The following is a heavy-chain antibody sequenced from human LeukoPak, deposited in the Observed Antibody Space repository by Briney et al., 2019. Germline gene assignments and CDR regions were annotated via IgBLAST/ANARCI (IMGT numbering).Heavy chain of an antibody. CDR3: AKYITVSTNSYYYYMDV. V-gene: IGHV3-23*01. CDR2: IGDSGIST. Sequence: GGSLRLSCAASGFTFTTSAMTWVRQAPGKGLEWVSYIGDSGISTYYADSVKGRFTISRDNSKNTLHPQMTSLRAEDTAVYYCAKYITVSTNSYYYYMDVWGKGTTVTVSS. CDR1: GFTFTTSA. D-gene: IGHD4-11*01. J-gene: IGHJ6*03.